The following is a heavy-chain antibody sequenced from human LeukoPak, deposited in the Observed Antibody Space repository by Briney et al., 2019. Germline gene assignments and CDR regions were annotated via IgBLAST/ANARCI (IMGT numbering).Heavy chain of an antibody. CDR2: INTDGSTT. Sequence: PGGSLRLSCAASGFTFSTTWMHWVRQAPGKGLVWLSRINTDGSTTTSADSVKGRFTISRHNAKNTLYLQVDRLRAEDTAMYYCARGGVGSPTVDDWGQGTLVTLSS. CDR1: GFTFSTTW. D-gene: IGHD1-26*01. J-gene: IGHJ4*02. V-gene: IGHV3-74*01. CDR3: ARGGVGSPTVDD.